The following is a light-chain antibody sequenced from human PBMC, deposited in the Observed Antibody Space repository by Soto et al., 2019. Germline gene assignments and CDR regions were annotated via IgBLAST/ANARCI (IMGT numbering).Light chain of an antibody. CDR1: QSVSSY. CDR2: DAS. CDR3: QQYNKWPPIT. J-gene: IGKJ5*01. V-gene: IGKV3-15*01. Sequence: MVSQSPSALSVSTGERDTLSCRASQSVSSYLAWYQQKPGQAPRLLIYDASTRATGIPARFSGSGSGTEFTLTISSLQSEDFAVYYCQQYNKWPPITFGQGTRLAIK.